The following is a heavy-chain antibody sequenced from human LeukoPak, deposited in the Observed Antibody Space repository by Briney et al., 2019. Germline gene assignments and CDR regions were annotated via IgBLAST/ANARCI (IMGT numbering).Heavy chain of an antibody. J-gene: IGHJ4*02. CDR1: GFTFDDYA. D-gene: IGHD3-10*01. V-gene: IGHV3-9*01. Sequence: GGSLRLSCAASGFTFDDYAMHWVRQAPGKGLEWVSGISWNSGSIGYADSVKGRFTIFRDNAKNSLYLQMNSLRADDTAVYYCASPVFGGLATRGAFDYWGQGTLVTVSS. CDR3: ASPVFGGLATRGAFDY. CDR2: ISWNSGSI.